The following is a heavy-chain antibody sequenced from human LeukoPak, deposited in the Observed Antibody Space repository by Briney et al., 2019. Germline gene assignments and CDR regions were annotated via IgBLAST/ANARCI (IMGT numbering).Heavy chain of an antibody. D-gene: IGHD3-16*02. CDR1: GYTFTSYY. CDR2: INPSGGST. J-gene: IGHJ4*02. CDR3: ARGRGVAYDYVWGSYRYALDY. V-gene: IGHV1-46*01. Sequence: ASVKVSCKASGYTFTSYYMHWVRQAPGQGLEWMGIINPSGGSTSYAQKFQGRVTMTRDTSTSTVYMGLSSLRSEDTAVYYCARGRGVAYDYVWGSYRYALDYWGQGTLVTVSS.